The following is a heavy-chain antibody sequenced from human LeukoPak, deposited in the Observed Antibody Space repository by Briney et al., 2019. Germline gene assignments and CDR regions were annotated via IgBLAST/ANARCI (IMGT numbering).Heavy chain of an antibody. CDR2: IYYSGST. CDR3: ARNARNEAGTRHEAFDI. D-gene: IGHD1-7*01. Sequence: NPSETLSLTCTVSGGSISSGGYYWGWLRQHPGKGLEWIGYIYYSGSTYNNPSLKSRVTISVDTSKNQFSLKLSSVTAADTAVYYCARNARNEAGTRHEAFDIWGQGTMVTVSS. CDR1: GGSISSGGYY. J-gene: IGHJ3*02. V-gene: IGHV4-31*03.